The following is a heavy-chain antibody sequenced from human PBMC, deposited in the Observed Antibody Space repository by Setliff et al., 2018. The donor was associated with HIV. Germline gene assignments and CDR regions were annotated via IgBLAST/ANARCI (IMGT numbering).Heavy chain of an antibody. V-gene: IGHV3-7*03. CDR1: GFTFRSHW. D-gene: IGHD6-19*01. CDR3: ARVLYISGRYGPVVKALDM. Sequence: GSLRLSCAASGFTFRSHWMSWVRQAPGKGLEWVANIKQGGTENYSVDSVKGRFTISRDDAKNSLFLQMNSLRAEDTAMYYCARVLYISGRYGPVVKALDMWGQGTMVTVSS. CDR2: IKQGGTEN. J-gene: IGHJ3*02.